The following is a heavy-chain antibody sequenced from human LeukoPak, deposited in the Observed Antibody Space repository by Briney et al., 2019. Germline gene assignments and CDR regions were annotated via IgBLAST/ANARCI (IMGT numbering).Heavy chain of an antibody. CDR2: INHSGST. J-gene: IGHJ4*02. CDR1: GGSFSGYY. CDR3: ARDRPGGNTGHSHDY. Sequence: PSETLSLTCAVYGGSFSGYYWSWIRQPPGKGLEWIGEINHSGSTNYNPSLKSRVTISVDTSKNQFSLRLTSVTAADTATYCARDRPGGNTGHSHDYWSQGTLVTVSS. V-gene: IGHV4-34*01. D-gene: IGHD4-23*01.